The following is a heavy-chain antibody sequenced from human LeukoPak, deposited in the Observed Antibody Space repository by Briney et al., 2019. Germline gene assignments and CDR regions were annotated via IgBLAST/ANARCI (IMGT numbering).Heavy chain of an antibody. Sequence: AGGSLRLSCAASGFTFSDYYMSWIRQAPGKGLEWVSYISSSGSSIYYADSVKGRFTISRDNAKNSLYLQMNSLRAEDTAVYYCAGDSSGYYYSFDYWGQGTLVTVSS. D-gene: IGHD3-22*01. J-gene: IGHJ4*02. CDR2: ISSSGSSI. CDR3: AGDSSGYYYSFDY. V-gene: IGHV3-11*04. CDR1: GFTFSDYY.